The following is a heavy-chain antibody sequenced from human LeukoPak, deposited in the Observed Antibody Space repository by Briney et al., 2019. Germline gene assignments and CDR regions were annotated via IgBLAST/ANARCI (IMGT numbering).Heavy chain of an antibody. CDR2: IVVGSGNT. CDR3: AADPGGSTTFDY. D-gene: IGHD1-26*01. CDR1: GFTFTSSA. J-gene: IGHJ4*02. V-gene: IGHV1-58*02. Sequence: GASVKVSCKASGFTFTSSAMQWVRQARGQHLECIGWIVVGSGNTNYAQKFQERVTITRDMSTSTAYMELSSLRSEDTPAYYCAADPGGSTTFDYWGQGTLVTVSS.